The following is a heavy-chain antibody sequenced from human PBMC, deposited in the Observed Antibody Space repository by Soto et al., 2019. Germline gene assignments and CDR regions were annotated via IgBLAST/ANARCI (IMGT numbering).Heavy chain of an antibody. D-gene: IGHD3-9*01. CDR3: ARGRHAPLRYFDWLSGDAFDI. CDR2: MNPNSGNT. CDR1: GYTFTSYD. V-gene: IGHV1-8*01. J-gene: IGHJ3*02. Sequence: ASVKVSCKASGYTFTSYDINWVRQATGQGLEWMGWMNPNSGNTGYAQKFQGRVTMTRNTSISTAYMELSSLRSEDTAVYYCARGRHAPLRYFDWLSGDAFDIWGQGTMVTVSS.